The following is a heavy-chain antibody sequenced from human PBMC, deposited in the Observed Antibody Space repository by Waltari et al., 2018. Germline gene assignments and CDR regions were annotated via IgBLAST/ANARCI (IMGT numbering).Heavy chain of an antibody. V-gene: IGHV1-8*01. CDR1: GYTFTSYD. CDR2: MNPNSGNT. J-gene: IGHJ6*03. D-gene: IGHD2-21*01. CDR3: ARGVVVIAIRGDYYYMDV. Sequence: QVQLVQSGAEVKKPGASVKVSCKASGYTFTSYDINWVRQATGQGLEWMGWMNPNSGNTGYAQKFQGRVTMTRNTSISTAYMELSRLRSDDTAVYYCARGVVVIAIRGDYYYMDVWGKGTTVTVSS.